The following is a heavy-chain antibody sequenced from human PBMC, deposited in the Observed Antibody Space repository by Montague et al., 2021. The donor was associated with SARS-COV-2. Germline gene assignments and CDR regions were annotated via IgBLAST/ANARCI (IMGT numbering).Heavy chain of an antibody. CDR2: INHSGST. Sequence: SETLSLTCRSYSRWVTGYYGGGRRHTPVNSIHYRGEINHSGSTKYNPSLKGRVTISVDTSKNQFSLKLSSVTAADTAVYYCARGTKRVFTYDYDSSGYASDYWGQGTLVTVSS. J-gene: IGHJ4*02. D-gene: IGHD3-22*01. CDR1: SRWVTGYY. V-gene: IGHV4-34*01. CDR3: ARGTKRVFTYDYDSSGYASDY.